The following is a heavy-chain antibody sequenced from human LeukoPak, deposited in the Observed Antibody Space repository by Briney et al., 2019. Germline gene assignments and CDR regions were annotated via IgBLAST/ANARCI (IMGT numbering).Heavy chain of an antibody. J-gene: IGHJ4*02. CDR2: IKQDGSEK. CDR1: GFTFSSYW. CDR3: ARDARYYDSSGPSS. Sequence: GGSLRLSCAASGFTFSSYWMSWVRQAPGKGLEWVANIKQDGSEKYYVDSVKGRFTISRDNAKNSLYLQMNSLRAEDTAVYYCARDARYYDSSGPSSWGQGTLVTVSS. V-gene: IGHV3-7*01. D-gene: IGHD3-22*01.